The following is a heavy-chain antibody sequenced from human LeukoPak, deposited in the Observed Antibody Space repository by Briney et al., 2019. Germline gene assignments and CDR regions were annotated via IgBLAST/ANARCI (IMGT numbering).Heavy chain of an antibody. CDR2: INPNSGAT. CDR3: ARDPAIYYGSDYYFDY. CDR1: GYTFTGYY. Sequence: ASVKVSCKASGYTFTGYYMHWVRQAPGQGLEWMGWINPNSGATNYAQKFQGRVTMTRDTSISTAYMELSRLRSDDTAVYYCARDPAIYYGSDYYFDYWGQRTLVTVSS. J-gene: IGHJ4*02. V-gene: IGHV1-2*02. D-gene: IGHD3-10*01.